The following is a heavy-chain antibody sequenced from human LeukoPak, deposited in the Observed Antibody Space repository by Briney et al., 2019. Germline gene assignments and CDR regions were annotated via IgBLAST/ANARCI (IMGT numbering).Heavy chain of an antibody. CDR3: ARKSAVRRTSEFDY. D-gene: IGHD2-2*01. Sequence: ASVKVSCKASGYTFTGYYMHWVRQAPGQGLEWMGWINPNSDGTNYAQKFQGRVTMTRDTSISTAYMELSSLRSDDTAVYYCARKSAVRRTSEFDYWGQGTLVTVSS. J-gene: IGHJ4*02. CDR2: INPNSDGT. V-gene: IGHV1-2*02. CDR1: GYTFTGYY.